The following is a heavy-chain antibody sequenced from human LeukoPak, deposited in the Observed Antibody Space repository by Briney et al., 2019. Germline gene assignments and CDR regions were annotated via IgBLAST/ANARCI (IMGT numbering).Heavy chain of an antibody. Sequence: PSETLSPTCTVSGGSISSYYWSWIRQPPGKGLEWIGYIYYSGSTNYNPSLKSRVTISVDTSKNQFSLKLSSVTAADTAVYYCARVTAAGTPYYFDYWGQGTLVTVSS. CDR1: GGSISSYY. CDR2: IYYSGST. V-gene: IGHV4-59*01. D-gene: IGHD6-13*01. J-gene: IGHJ4*02. CDR3: ARVTAAGTPYYFDY.